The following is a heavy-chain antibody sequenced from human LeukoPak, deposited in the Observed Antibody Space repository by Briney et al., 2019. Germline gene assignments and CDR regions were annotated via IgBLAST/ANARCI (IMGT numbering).Heavy chain of an antibody. J-gene: IGHJ4*02. Sequence: PSETLSLTCTVSGGSISGYYWSWIRQPPGKGLKWIGYIYYGGSANYNPSLKSRVTISVDTSKNQFSLKLNSVTATDTAVYYCARRSSSGWFDYWGQGALVTVSS. D-gene: IGHD6-19*01. CDR3: ARRSSSGWFDY. CDR2: IYYGGSA. V-gene: IGHV4-59*01. CDR1: GGSISGYY.